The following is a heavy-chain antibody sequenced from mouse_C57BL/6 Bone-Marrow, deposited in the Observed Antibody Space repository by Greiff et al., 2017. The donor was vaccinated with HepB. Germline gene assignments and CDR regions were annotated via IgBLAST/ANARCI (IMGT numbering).Heavy chain of an antibody. CDR3: AIGSHFDY. CDR2: IYPRSGNT. Sequence: QVQLKQSGAELARPGVSVKLSCKASGYTFTSYGISWVKQRTGQGLEWIGEIYPRSGNTYYNEKFKGKATLTADKSSSTAYMELRSLTSEDSAVYFCAIGSHFDYWGQGTTLTVSS. CDR1: GYTFTSYG. D-gene: IGHD1-1*01. V-gene: IGHV1-81*01. J-gene: IGHJ2*01.